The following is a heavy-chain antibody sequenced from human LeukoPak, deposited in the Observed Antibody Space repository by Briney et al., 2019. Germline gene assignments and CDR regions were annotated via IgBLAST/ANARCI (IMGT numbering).Heavy chain of an antibody. V-gene: IGHV3-30*03. CDR1: GFAFSSFG. Sequence: GGSLRLSCAASGFAFSSFGMNWVRQAPGKGLEWVAVISYDGSNKYYADSVKGRFTISRDNSKNTLYLQMNSLRAEDTAVYYCTRSTSCSGGSCYSSPWFDPWGQGTLVTVSS. D-gene: IGHD2-15*01. J-gene: IGHJ5*02. CDR2: ISYDGSNK. CDR3: TRSTSCSGGSCYSSPWFDP.